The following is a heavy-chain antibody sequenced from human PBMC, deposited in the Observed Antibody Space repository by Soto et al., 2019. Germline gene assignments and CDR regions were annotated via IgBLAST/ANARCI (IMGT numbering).Heavy chain of an antibody. D-gene: IGHD2-2*01. CDR3: ASGYCISTSCYVFDP. Sequence: SETLSLTCTVSGGSISSYYWSWIRQPPGKGLEWIGYIYYSGSTNYNPSLKSRVTISVDTSKNQFSLKLSSVTAADTAVYYCASGYCISTSCYVFDPWGQGTLVIVSS. J-gene: IGHJ5*02. CDR1: GGSISSYY. V-gene: IGHV4-59*08. CDR2: IYYSGST.